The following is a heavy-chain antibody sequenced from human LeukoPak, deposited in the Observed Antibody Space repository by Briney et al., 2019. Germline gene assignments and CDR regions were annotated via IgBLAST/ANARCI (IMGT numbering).Heavy chain of an antibody. CDR3: AHFKGGSFDF. Sequence: SETLSLTCTVYGESFSGYYWSWIRQPPGKGLEWIGSIYYSGNTYYNPSLKSRVTISVDTSKNQFSLKLTSVTAADTAVYYCAHFKGGSFDFWGQGTMVTVSS. J-gene: IGHJ3*01. D-gene: IGHD1-26*01. V-gene: IGHV4-59*05. CDR1: GESFSGYY. CDR2: IYYSGNT.